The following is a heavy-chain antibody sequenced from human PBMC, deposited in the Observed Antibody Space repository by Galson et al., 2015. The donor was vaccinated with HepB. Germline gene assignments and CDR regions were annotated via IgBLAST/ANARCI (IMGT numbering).Heavy chain of an antibody. J-gene: IGHJ4*02. CDR1: GISFSNYG. Sequence: SLRLSCAASGISFSNYGMHWVRQAPGKGLEWVSRINSDGRSTSYADSVKGRFTISRDNAKNTLYLQMKSLRAEDTAVYYCARDVPYSRSVDSWGQGALVTASS. V-gene: IGHV3-74*01. D-gene: IGHD1-26*01. CDR2: INSDGRST. CDR3: ARDVPYSRSVDS.